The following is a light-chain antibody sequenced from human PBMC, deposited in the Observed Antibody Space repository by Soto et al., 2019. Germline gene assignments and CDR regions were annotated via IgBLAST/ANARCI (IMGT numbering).Light chain of an antibody. V-gene: IGLV2-14*03. CDR2: DVS. Sequence: QSVLTQPASVSGSPGQSITISCTGTSSDVGRYNSVCWYQQHPGKAPKLMIYDVSNRPSGVSNRFSGSKSGNTASLTISGLQGEDEADYHCSSYTSSRTLVFGGGTKLTVL. CDR1: SSDVGRYNS. CDR3: SSYTSSRTLV. J-gene: IGLJ3*02.